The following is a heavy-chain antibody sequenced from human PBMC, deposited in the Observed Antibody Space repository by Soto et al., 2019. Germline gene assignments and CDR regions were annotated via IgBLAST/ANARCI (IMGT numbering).Heavy chain of an antibody. Sequence: TLSLTCTVSGGSISSYYWSWIRQPPGKGLEWIGYIYYSGSTNYNPSLKIRVTISVDTSKNQFSLKLSSVTAADTAVYYCARETFVDYGSSGYHEWFDPWGQGTLVTVSS. D-gene: IGHD3-22*01. CDR2: IYYSGST. J-gene: IGHJ5*02. V-gene: IGHV4-59*01. CDR3: ARETFVDYGSSGYHEWFDP. CDR1: GGSISSYY.